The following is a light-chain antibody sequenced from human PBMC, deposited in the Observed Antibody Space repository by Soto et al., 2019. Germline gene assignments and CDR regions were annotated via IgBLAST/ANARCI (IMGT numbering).Light chain of an antibody. J-gene: IGLJ2*01. V-gene: IGLV2-11*01. Sequence: QSALTQPRSVSGSPGQSVTISCTGTSSDVGGYNYVSWYQQHPGKAPKLMIYDVSKRPSGVPDRSSGSKSGNTASLTISGLQAEDEADYYCCSYAGSYPSFGGGTKLTVL. CDR3: CSYAGSYPS. CDR1: SSDVGGYNY. CDR2: DVS.